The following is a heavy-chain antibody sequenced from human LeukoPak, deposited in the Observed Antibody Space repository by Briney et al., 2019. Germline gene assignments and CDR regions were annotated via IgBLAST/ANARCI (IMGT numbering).Heavy chain of an antibody. CDR2: ISAYNGNT. D-gene: IGHD6-13*01. CDR1: GYTFTSYG. V-gene: IGHV1-18*01. J-gene: IGHJ4*02. CDR3: ARESYPLPAAGTGLDY. Sequence: ASVKVSCKASGYTFTSYGISWVRQAPGQGLEWMGWISAYNGNTNYAQKLQGRVTMTTDTSTGTAYMGLRSLRSDDTAVYYCARESYPLPAAGTGLDYWGQGTLVTVSS.